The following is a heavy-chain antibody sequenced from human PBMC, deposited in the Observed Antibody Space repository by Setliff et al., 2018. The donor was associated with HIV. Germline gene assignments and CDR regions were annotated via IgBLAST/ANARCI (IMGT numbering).Heavy chain of an antibody. CDR1: GDSITADGYY. D-gene: IGHD1-1*01. Sequence: SETLSLTCNVSGDSITADGYYWNWIRQHPGKGLEWIGYISSSGSTYYSPSLRGRLTLSIDTSKNQLSLKLSSVTAADTAVYYCARIPTNITPNGFDIWGQGTMVTVSS. J-gene: IGHJ3*02. V-gene: IGHV4-31*03. CDR3: ARIPTNITPNGFDI. CDR2: ISSSGST.